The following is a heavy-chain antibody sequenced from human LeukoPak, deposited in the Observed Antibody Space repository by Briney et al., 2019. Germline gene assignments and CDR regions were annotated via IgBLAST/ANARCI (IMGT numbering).Heavy chain of an antibody. J-gene: IGHJ6*03. CDR3: ARVMEYSSSSPEGYYYYYMDV. CDR2: INWNGGST. CDR1: GFTFSSYA. V-gene: IGHV3-20*04. Sequence: RSGGSLRLSCAASGFTFSSYAMSWVRQVPGKGLEWVSGINWNGGSTGNADSVKGRFTISRDNAKNSLYLQMNSLRAEDTALYYCARVMEYSSSSPEGYYYYYMDVWGKGTTVTVSS. D-gene: IGHD6-6*01.